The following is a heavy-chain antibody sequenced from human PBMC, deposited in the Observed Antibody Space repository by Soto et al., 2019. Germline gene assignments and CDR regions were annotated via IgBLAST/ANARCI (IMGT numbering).Heavy chain of an antibody. V-gene: IGHV4-34*01. CDR3: ARDNISVAAAGPEYYYYGMDV. CDR2: INHSGST. D-gene: IGHD6-13*01. Sequence: SETLSLTCAVYGGSFSGYYWSWIRQPPGKGLEWIGEINHSGSTNYNPSLKSRVTISVDTSKNQFSLKLSSVTAADTAVYYCARDNISVAAAGPEYYYYGMDVWGQGTTVTVSS. J-gene: IGHJ6*02. CDR1: GGSFSGYY.